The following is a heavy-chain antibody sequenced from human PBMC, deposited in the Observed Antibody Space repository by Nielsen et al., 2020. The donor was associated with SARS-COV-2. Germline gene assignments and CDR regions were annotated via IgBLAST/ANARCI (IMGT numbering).Heavy chain of an antibody. CDR1: GYAFTSYY. V-gene: IGHV1-46*01. CDR2: INPSLSST. D-gene: IGHD1-26*01. J-gene: IGHJ3*02. Sequence: ASVKVSCKASGYAFTSYYIHWVRQAPGQALEWMGTINPSLSSTEYAQKFQGRVTMTRDTSTSTVFMELSSLRSEDTAVYYCAHLGATDEDAFDIWGQGTMVTVSS. CDR3: AHLGATDEDAFDI.